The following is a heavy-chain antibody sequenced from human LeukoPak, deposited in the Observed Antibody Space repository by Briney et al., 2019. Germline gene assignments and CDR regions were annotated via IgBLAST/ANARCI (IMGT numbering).Heavy chain of an antibody. CDR1: GGSFSGYY. Sequence: SETLSLTCAVYGGSFSGYYWSWIRQPPGKGLEWIGEINHSGSTNYNPSLKSRVTISVDTSKNQFSLQLNSVTPEDTAVYYCARELQLVLFSVWGQGTLVTVSS. V-gene: IGHV4-34*01. J-gene: IGHJ4*02. CDR2: INHSGST. D-gene: IGHD6-13*01. CDR3: ARELQLVLFSV.